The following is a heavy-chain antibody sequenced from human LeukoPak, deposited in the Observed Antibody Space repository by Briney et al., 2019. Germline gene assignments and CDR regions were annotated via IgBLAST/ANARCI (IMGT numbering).Heavy chain of an antibody. J-gene: IGHJ3*02. CDR1: GGTFSSYA. V-gene: IGHV1-69*06. D-gene: IGHD6-19*01. CDR3: ARPQSDSSGMWDAFDI. CDR2: IIPIFGSA. Sequence: ASVKVSCKASGGTFSSYAISWVRQAPGQGLEWMGGIIPIFGSANYAQKFQGRVTITADKSTSTAYMQLSSLRSEDTAVYYCARPQSDSSGMWDAFDIWGQGTMVTVS.